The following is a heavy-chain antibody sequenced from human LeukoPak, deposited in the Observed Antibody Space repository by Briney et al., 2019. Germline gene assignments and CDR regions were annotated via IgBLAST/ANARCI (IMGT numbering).Heavy chain of an antibody. CDR2: ISNSGGST. J-gene: IGHJ4*02. CDR3: AKETSSSFDY. D-gene: IGHD6-6*01. Sequence: GGSLRLSCAASGFTLSSYAMNWVRQAPGKGLEWVSGISNSGGSTYYADSVKGRFTISRDNSKNTLYLQMNSLRAEDTAVYYCAKETSSSFDYWGQGTLVTVSS. V-gene: IGHV3-23*01. CDR1: GFTLSSYA.